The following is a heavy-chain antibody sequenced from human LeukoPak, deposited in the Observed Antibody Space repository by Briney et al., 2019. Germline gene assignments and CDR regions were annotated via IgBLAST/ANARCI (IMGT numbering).Heavy chain of an antibody. J-gene: IGHJ4*02. V-gene: IGHV3-15*01. CDR2: TKSKTDGGTT. CDR3: TTVVAGGT. Sequence: KTGGSLRLSCAASGFTFSSYAMSWVRQAPGKGLEWVGRTKSKTDGGTTDYAAPVKGRFTISRDDSKNTLYLQMNSLKTEDTAVYYCTTVVAGGTGGQGTLVTVSS. CDR1: GFTFSSYA. D-gene: IGHD6-19*01.